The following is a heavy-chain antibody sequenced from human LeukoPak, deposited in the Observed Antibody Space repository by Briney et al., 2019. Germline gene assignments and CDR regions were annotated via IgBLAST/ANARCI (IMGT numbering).Heavy chain of an antibody. CDR1: GGSISSYY. CDR2: IYYSGST. Sequence: SETLSLTCTVSGGSISSYYWSWIRQPPGKGLEWIGYIYYSGSTYYNPSLKSRVTISVDTSKNQFSLKLSSVTAADTAVYYCARDSYYYDSSGYSDWGQGTLVTVSS. D-gene: IGHD3-22*01. V-gene: IGHV4-59*06. CDR3: ARDSYYYDSSGYSD. J-gene: IGHJ4*02.